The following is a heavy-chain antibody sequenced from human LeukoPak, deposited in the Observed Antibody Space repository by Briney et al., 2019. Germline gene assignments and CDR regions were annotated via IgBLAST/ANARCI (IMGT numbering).Heavy chain of an antibody. V-gene: IGHV3-64D*06. CDR2: IRSNGDNT. CDR1: GFTFTTYV. J-gene: IGHJ4*02. CDR3: VRGTGY. Sequence: RGSLRLSCSVSGFTFTTYVMHWVRQAPGKGLEYVSAIRSNGDNTYYADSVKGRLTISRDNSKNTLYLQMSSLRADDSAVYYCVRGTGYWGEGTLVTVSS.